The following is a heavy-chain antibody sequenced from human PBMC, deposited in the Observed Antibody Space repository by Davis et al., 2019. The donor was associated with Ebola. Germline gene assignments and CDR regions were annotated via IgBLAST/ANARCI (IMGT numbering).Heavy chain of an antibody. CDR1: GYTFTTTW. D-gene: IGHD3/OR15-3a*01. J-gene: IGHJ4*02. Sequence: GESLKISCKGSGYTFTTTWIGWVRQMPGKGLEWMGIIFPGDSDTRYNPSFQGHVTISVDKSISTAYLQWSTLKASDTAMYYYGKVVLPRTSGGLDYWGQGTLVTVSS. V-gene: IGHV5-51*01. CDR3: GKVVLPRTSGGLDY. CDR2: IFPGDSDT.